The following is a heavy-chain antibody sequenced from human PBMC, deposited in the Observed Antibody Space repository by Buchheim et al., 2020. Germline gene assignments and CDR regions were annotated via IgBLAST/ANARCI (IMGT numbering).Heavy chain of an antibody. CDR1: GFTFSNYW. V-gene: IGHV3-74*01. CDR2: VTIDESDT. D-gene: IGHD2-15*01. Sequence: EVQLVESGGGLVQPGGSLRLSCAASGFTFSNYWMHWVRQAPGKGLVWVSRVTIDESDTSYADSVKGRFTISRDNARNPLYLQMNSLRDEDTAVYYCARDLRGTEDMFDSWGLGTL. CDR3: ARDLRGTEDMFDS. J-gene: IGHJ4*02.